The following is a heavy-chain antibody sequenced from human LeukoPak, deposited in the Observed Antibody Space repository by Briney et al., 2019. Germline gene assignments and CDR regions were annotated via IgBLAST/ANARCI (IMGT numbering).Heavy chain of an antibody. CDR2: IYYSGST. CDR3: AGGTYYVDAFDV. Sequence: SETLSLTCTVSGGSISSSSYYWSWIRQPPGKGLEWIGYIYYSGSTNYNPSLKSRVTISVDTSKNQFSLKLSSVTAADTAVYYCAGGTYYVDAFDVWGQGTMVTVSS. D-gene: IGHD3-10*02. V-gene: IGHV4-61*01. CDR1: GGSISSSSYY. J-gene: IGHJ3*01.